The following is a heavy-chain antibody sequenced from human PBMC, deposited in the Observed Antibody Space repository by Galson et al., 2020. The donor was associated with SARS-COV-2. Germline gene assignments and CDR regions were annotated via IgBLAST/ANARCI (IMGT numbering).Heavy chain of an antibody. J-gene: IGHJ6*02. CDR2: INSDGSST. CDR1: GFTFSSYW. CDR3: ARVLGITIFGVVINSAGGMDV. Sequence: GESLKISCAASGFTFSSYWMHWVRQAPGKGLVWVSRINSDGSSTSYADSVKGRFTISRDNAKNTLYLQMNSLRAEDTAVYYCARVLGITIFGVVINSAGGMDVWGQGTTVTVSS. V-gene: IGHV3-74*01. D-gene: IGHD3-3*01.